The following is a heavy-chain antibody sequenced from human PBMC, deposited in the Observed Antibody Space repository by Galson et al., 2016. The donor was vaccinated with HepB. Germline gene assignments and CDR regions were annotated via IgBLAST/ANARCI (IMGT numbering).Heavy chain of an antibody. CDR1: EFTFSGYG. CDR3: AREKGGSTMASHWFDP. J-gene: IGHJ5*02. V-gene: IGHV3-21*01. CDR2: ISSRSTYI. D-gene: IGHD4/OR15-4a*01. Sequence: SLRLSCATSEFTFSGYGIHWVRQAPGKGLEWVSSISSRSTYIHYADSVEGRFTISRDNAKNSLYLQMNSLRVEDTAVYYCAREKGGSTMASHWFDPWGQGNLVIVSS.